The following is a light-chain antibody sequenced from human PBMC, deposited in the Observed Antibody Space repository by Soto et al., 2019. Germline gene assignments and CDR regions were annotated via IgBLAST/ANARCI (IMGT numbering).Light chain of an antibody. CDR3: YSFAYSNDFGV. CDR2: EVS. Sequence: QSALTQPPSASGSPGQSVTISCSGTSSDVGGYNYVSWYQQHPGKAPKLIIYEVSKRPLGVPDRFSGSKSGNTASLTVSGLQAEDEADYYCYSFAYSNDFGVFGGGTKLTVL. CDR1: SSDVGGYNY. V-gene: IGLV2-8*01. J-gene: IGLJ3*02.